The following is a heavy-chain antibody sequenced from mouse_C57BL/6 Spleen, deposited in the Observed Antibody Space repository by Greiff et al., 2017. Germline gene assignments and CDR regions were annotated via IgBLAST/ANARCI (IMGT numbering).Heavy chain of an antibody. CDR3: ARALITAVAGPGY. J-gene: IGHJ2*01. Sequence: QVQLQQSGAELAKPGASVKLSCKASGYTFTSYWMHWVKQRPGQGLEWIGYINPSSGYTKYNQKFKDKATLTADKSSRPAYMQLSSLTYEDSAVYYCARALITAVAGPGYWGQGTTLTVSS. CDR2: INPSSGYT. CDR1: GYTFTSYW. D-gene: IGHD1-1*01. V-gene: IGHV1-7*01.